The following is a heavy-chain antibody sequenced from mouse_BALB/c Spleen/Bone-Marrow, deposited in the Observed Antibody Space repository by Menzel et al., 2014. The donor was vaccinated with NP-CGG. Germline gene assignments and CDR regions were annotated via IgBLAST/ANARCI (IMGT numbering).Heavy chain of an antibody. CDR3: ARVYGWFFDV. CDR1: GFTFSSYG. Sequence: EVQLVESGGGLVQPGGSLKLSCVASGFTFSSYGMSWVRQTPDKRLELVATINNNGGSTYYPDSVKGQFTISRDNAKNTLYLQMSSLKSEDTAMYYCARVYGWFFDVRRAGTPVPFSS. D-gene: IGHD1-1*01. V-gene: IGHV5-6-3*01. J-gene: IGHJ1*01. CDR2: INNNGGST.